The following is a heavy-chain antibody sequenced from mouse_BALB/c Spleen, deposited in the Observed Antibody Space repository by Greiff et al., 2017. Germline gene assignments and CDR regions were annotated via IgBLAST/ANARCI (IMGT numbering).Heavy chain of an antibody. CDR1: GYTFTNYW. Sequence: QVQLQQSGAELVRPGTSVKISCKASGYTFTNYWLGWVKQRPGHGLEWIGDIYPGGGYTNYNEKFKGKATLTADTSSSTAYMQLSSLTSEDSAVYFCAREGVDYDYDGAMDYWGQGTSVTVSS. J-gene: IGHJ4*01. CDR2: IYPGGGYT. D-gene: IGHD2-4*01. CDR3: AREGVDYDYDGAMDY. V-gene: IGHV1-63*02.